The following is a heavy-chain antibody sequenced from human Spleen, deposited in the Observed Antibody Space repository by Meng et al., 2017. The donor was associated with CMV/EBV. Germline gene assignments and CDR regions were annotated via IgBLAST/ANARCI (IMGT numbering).Heavy chain of an antibody. CDR1: TFSDYY. Sequence: TFSDYYLHWVRQAPGQGLEWMGWINPNSGGTEYAQKFQGRVTMTEDTSTDTAYMELSSLRSEDTAVYYCATVEGAYCSSTSCYRLDPWGQGTLVTVSS. D-gene: IGHD2-2*01. J-gene: IGHJ5*02. V-gene: IGHV1-2*02. CDR2: INPNSGGT. CDR3: ATVEGAYCSSTSCYRLDP.